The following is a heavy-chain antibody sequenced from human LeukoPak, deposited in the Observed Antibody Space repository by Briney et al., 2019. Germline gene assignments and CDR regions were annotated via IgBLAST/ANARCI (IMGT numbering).Heavy chain of an antibody. CDR3: ARSYCSSTSCYRYFDL. D-gene: IGHD2-2*02. CDR2: IYTSGST. V-gene: IGHV4-4*07. Sequence: PSETLSLTCTVSGGSISSYYWSWIRQPAGKGLEWIGRIYTSGSTNYNPSLKSRVTMSVDTSKNQFSLKLSSVTAADTAVYYCARSYCSSTSCYRYFDLWGRGTLVTVSS. CDR1: GGSISSYY. J-gene: IGHJ2*01.